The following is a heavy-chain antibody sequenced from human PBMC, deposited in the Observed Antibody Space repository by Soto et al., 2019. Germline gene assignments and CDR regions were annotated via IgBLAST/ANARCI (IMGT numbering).Heavy chain of an antibody. Sequence: QVQLVQSGAEVKKPGASVKVSCKASGYTFTSYDINWVRQATGQGLEWMGWMNPNSGNTGYAQKFQGRGTMTRNTPISTAYMGLSSLRSEDTAVYYCALCVPAAIGADAFDIWGQGTMVTVSS. CDR3: ALCVPAAIGADAFDI. J-gene: IGHJ3*02. CDR2: MNPNSGNT. CDR1: GYTFTSYD. V-gene: IGHV1-8*01. D-gene: IGHD2-2*02.